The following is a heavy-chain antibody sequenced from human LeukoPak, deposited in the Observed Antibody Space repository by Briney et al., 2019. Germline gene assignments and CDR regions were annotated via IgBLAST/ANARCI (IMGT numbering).Heavy chain of an antibody. V-gene: IGHV5-51*01. Sequence: GESLKISCKGSGYSFSSYWIAWVRQMPGKGLGWMGIIYPGDSDTRYSPSFQGQVTISADKSISTAYLQWSSLKASDTAMYYCARGGYCSSTSCYRGNWFDPWGQGTLVTVSS. D-gene: IGHD2-2*01. CDR3: ARGGYCSSTSCYRGNWFDP. CDR1: GYSFSSYW. CDR2: IYPGDSDT. J-gene: IGHJ5*02.